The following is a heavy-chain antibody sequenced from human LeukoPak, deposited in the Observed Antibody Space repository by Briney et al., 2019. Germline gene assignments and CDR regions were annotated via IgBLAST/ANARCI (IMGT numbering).Heavy chain of an antibody. CDR1: GFAFSHHY. Sequence: GGSLRLSCVASGFAFSHHYMHWVRQAPGKGLEWVSRIDIDGNTNYADSVKGRFTISRDNTKDTVYLQMNSLRAEDTAVYYCARDLNYNFDYWGQGALVTVSS. J-gene: IGHJ4*02. D-gene: IGHD5-24*01. V-gene: IGHV3-74*01. CDR3: ARDLNYNFDY. CDR2: IDIDGNT.